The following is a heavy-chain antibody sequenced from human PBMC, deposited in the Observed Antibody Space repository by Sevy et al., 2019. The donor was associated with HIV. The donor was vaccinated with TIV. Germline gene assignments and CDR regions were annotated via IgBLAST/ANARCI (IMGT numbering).Heavy chain of an antibody. D-gene: IGHD3-10*01. J-gene: IGHJ4*02. CDR1: GFTFSRDW. Sequence: GGSLRLSCAASGFTFSRDWMTWVRQAPGKGLEWVAKIKADGRETYSVDSVKGRFSIFRDNAKNALYLQMNSLRAEDTAVYYCARGANNLYNWGQGTLVTVSS. CDR3: ARGANNLYN. V-gene: IGHV3-7*01. CDR2: IKADGRET.